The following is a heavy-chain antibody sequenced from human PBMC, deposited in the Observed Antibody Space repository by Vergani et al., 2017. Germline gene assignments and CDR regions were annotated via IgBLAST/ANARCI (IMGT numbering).Heavy chain of an antibody. V-gene: IGHV3-49*03. D-gene: IGHD3-9*01. J-gene: IGHJ5*02. CDR1: GFTFGDYA. CDR3: TREGSVDWLYPHNWFDP. CDR2: IRSKAYGGTT. Sequence: EVQLVETGGGLVQPGRSLRLSCTASGFTFGDYAMSWFRQAPGKGLEWVGFIRSKAYGGTTAYAASVKGRFTISRDDSKSIAYLQMNSMRTEDTAVYYFTREGSVDWLYPHNWFDPWGQGTLVTVSS.